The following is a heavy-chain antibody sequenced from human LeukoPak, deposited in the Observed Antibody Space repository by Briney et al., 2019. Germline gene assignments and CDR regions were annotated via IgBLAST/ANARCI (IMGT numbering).Heavy chain of an antibody. CDR2: INHSGST. J-gene: IGHJ4*02. CDR3: ARLSLVVAEGY. CDR1: GGSFSGYY. V-gene: IGHV4-34*01. Sequence: SETLSLTCAVYGGSFSGYYWSWIRQPPGKGLEWIGEINHSGSTNYNPSLKSRVTISVDTSKNQFSLKLSSVTAADTAAYYCARLSLVVAEGYWGQGTLVTVSS. D-gene: IGHD2-15*01.